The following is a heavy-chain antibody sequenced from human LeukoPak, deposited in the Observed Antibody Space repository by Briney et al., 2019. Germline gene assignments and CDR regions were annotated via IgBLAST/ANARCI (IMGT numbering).Heavy chain of an antibody. D-gene: IGHD2-15*01. CDR1: GFTFSNYW. J-gene: IGHJ4*02. CDR2: IKQDGSEK. V-gene: IGHV3-7*01. Sequence: GGSLRLSCAASGFTFSNYWMSWVRQAPGKGLEWGANIKQDGSEKYYVDSLKGRFTISRDNAKNSLYLQVNSLRAEDTAVYYCARDLDGGDYWGQGTLVTVSS. CDR3: ARDLDGGDY.